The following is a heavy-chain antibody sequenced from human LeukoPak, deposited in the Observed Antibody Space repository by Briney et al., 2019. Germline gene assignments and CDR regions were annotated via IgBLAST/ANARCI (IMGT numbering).Heavy chain of an antibody. CDR2: ISGSGATT. V-gene: IGHV3-23*01. J-gene: IGHJ3*02. CDR1: GFTVSSNY. D-gene: IGHD3-10*01. CDR3: AKELYGSGTYGVGAFDI. Sequence: PGGSLRLSCAASGFTVSSNYMSWVRQAPGKGLEWVSVISGSGATTYYADSVKGRFSISRDNSKNTLYLQMNSLRAEDTAVYYCAKELYGSGTYGVGAFDIWGQGITVTVS.